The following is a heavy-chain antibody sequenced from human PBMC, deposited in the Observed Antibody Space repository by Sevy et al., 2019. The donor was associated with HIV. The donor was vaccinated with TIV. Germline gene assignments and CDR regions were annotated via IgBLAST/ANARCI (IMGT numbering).Heavy chain of an antibody. J-gene: IGHJ5*02. V-gene: IGHV1-3*01. CDR1: GYTFTSYA. D-gene: IGHD3-3*01. Sequence: ASVKVSCKASGYTFTSYAMHWVRQAPGQRLEWMGWINAGNGNTKYSQKFQGRVTITRDTSASTAYMELSSLRSEDTAVYYCARGSDSIFGVVTEYNWFDPWGQGTLVTVSS. CDR3: ARGSDSIFGVVTEYNWFDP. CDR2: INAGNGNT.